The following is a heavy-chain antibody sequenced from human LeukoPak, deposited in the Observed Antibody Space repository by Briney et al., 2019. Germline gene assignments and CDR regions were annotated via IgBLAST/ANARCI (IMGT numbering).Heavy chain of an antibody. Sequence: SQTLSLTCTVSGGSISSGSYYWSWIRQPAGKGLEWIGRIYTSGSTNYNPSLKSRVTISVDTSKNQFSLKLSSVTAADTAVYYCAMRWGFNYGDYEAFDIWGQGTMVTVSS. D-gene: IGHD4-17*01. CDR1: GGSISSGSYY. CDR3: AMRWGFNYGDYEAFDI. CDR2: IYTSGST. J-gene: IGHJ3*02. V-gene: IGHV4-61*02.